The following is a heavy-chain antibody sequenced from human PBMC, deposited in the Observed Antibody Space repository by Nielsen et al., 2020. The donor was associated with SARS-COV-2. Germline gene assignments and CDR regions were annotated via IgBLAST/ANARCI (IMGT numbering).Heavy chain of an antibody. CDR3: AKDGGSSWTYYYYYYGMDV. CDR2: ISGSGGST. Sequence: GESLKISCAASGFTFSSYAMSWVRQAPGKGLEWVSAISGSGGSTYYADSVKGRFTISRDNSKNTLYLQMNSLRAEDTAVYYCAKDGGSSWTYYYYYYGMDVWGQGTTVTVSS. D-gene: IGHD6-13*01. V-gene: IGHV3-23*01. CDR1: GFTFSSYA. J-gene: IGHJ6*02.